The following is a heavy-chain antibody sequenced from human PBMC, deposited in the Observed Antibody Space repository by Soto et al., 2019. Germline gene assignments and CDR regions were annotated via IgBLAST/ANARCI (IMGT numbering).Heavy chain of an antibody. D-gene: IGHD4-17*01. CDR2: IIPIFGTA. CDR3: ERDKDEYGPHYYGIDV. Sequence: SVKVSCKASGGTFSSYAISWVRQAPGQGREWMGGIIPIFGTANYAQKFQGRVTITADKPTSTAHMALSSLRSEDTAVYYCERDKDEYGPHYYGIDVWGQGTKVTVS. CDR1: GGTFSSYA. V-gene: IGHV1-69*06. J-gene: IGHJ6*02.